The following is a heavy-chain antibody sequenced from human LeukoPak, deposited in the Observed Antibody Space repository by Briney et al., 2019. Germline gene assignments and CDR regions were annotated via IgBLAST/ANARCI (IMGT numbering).Heavy chain of an antibody. V-gene: IGHV3-23*01. D-gene: IGHD3-22*01. CDR2: TVGGRPDT. CDR1: GFTFSNYA. Sequence: PGGSLRLSCAASGFTFSNYAMSWVRQTPGKGLEWVAATVGGRPDTYHAESVKGRFTISRDNSKNTLYLQMNSLRAEDTAVYYCAKDAIGTDSITMIAHDPWGQGTLVTVSS. CDR3: AKDAIGTDSITMIAHDP. J-gene: IGHJ5*02.